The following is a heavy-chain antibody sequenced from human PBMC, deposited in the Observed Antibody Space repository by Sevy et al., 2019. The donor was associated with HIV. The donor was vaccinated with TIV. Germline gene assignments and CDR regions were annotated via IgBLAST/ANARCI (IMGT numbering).Heavy chain of an antibody. CDR3: AKVDVVVPVADYGMDV. V-gene: IGHV3-23*01. CDR2: ISRSGGST. Sequence: GGSLRLSCAASRFTFSNYAMSWVRQAPGKGLEWVSSISRSGGSTYYADSVKGRFTISRDNSKNTLYLQMNRLRAEDTAVYYCAKVDVVVPVADYGMDVWGQGTTVNVSS. D-gene: IGHD2-2*01. J-gene: IGHJ6*02. CDR1: RFTFSNYA.